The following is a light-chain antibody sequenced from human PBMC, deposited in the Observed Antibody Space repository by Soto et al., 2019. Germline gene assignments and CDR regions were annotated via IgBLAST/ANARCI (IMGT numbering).Light chain of an antibody. V-gene: IGKV3-20*01. CDR1: QTISSSH. J-gene: IGKJ1*01. CDR2: GAS. CDR3: QHYDSSLRT. Sequence: EIVLTQSPGTLSLSPGERATLSCRASQTISSSHLAWYQQKPGQAPRLLIYGASSRATDIPARFSGSGSGADFTLTISRLKPEVFAVYYCQHYDSSLRTFGPGTKVEIK.